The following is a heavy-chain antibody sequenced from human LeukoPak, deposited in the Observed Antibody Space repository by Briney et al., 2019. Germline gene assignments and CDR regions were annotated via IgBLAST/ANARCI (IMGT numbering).Heavy chain of an antibody. D-gene: IGHD1-26*01. Sequence: GGSLRLSCAASGFTFDSYAMSWVRQAPGRGLEWVSSISGSGSSTYYADSVKGRFTISRDNSKNTLYLQMDSLRIEDTAEYYCAKGNSARSGSYYGDYWGQGTLVTVSS. V-gene: IGHV3-23*01. CDR2: ISGSGSST. CDR1: GFTFDSYA. CDR3: AKGNSARSGSYYGDY. J-gene: IGHJ4*02.